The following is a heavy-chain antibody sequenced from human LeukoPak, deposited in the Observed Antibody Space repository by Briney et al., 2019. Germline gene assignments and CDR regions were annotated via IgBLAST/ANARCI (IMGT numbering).Heavy chain of an antibody. Sequence: GGSLRLSCTASGFIFSTSWMTWVRQAPGKGLEWVSGISGSGASTYYADSVKGRFTISRDNSKNTLHLQMNSLRAEDTAVYYCAKDRSRYDSSAYDFDYWGQGTLVTVSS. D-gene: IGHD3-22*01. CDR2: ISGSGAST. CDR3: AKDRSRYDSSAYDFDY. J-gene: IGHJ4*02. CDR1: GFIFSTSW. V-gene: IGHV3-23*01.